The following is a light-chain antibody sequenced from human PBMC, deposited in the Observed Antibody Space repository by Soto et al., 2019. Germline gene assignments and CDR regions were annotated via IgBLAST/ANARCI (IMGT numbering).Light chain of an antibody. Sequence: DIQMTQSPSTLSASVGDRVTITWRASQSISSWLAWYQQKPGKAPKLLIYKASSLESGVPSRFSGSGSGTEFTLTISSLQPDDFATYHCQQYNSFPWTFGQGTKVEIK. V-gene: IGKV1-5*03. CDR3: QQYNSFPWT. CDR2: KAS. CDR1: QSISSW. J-gene: IGKJ1*01.